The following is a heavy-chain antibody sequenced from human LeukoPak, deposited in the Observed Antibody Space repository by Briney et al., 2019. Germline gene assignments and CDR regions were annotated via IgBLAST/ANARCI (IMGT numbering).Heavy chain of an antibody. CDR1: GFTFSSYW. CDR3: AREVRYNWNYEAYYFDY. Sequence: GGSLRLSCAASGFTFSSYWMHWVRQAPGKGLVWVSRINTDGSSTSYADSVKGRFTISRDNAKNTLYLQMNSLRAEDTAVYYCAREVRYNWNYEAYYFDYWGQGTLVTVSS. V-gene: IGHV3-74*01. D-gene: IGHD1-7*01. CDR2: INTDGSST. J-gene: IGHJ4*02.